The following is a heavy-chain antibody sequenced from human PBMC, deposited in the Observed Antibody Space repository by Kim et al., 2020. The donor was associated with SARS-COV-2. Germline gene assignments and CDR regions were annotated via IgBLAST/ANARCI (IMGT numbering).Heavy chain of an antibody. D-gene: IGHD2-2*01. J-gene: IGHJ4*02. Sequence: SVKGRFTISRDNAKNSLYLQMNSLRAEDTAVYYCARTRSRDGYTYDAFDYWGQGTLVTVSS. V-gene: IGHV3-11*06. CDR3: ARTRSRDGYTYDAFDY.